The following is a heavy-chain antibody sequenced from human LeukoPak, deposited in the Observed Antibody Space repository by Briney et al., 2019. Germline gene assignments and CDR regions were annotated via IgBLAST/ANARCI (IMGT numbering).Heavy chain of an antibody. CDR3: ARGLAAAGTEDY. V-gene: IGHV4-30-4*08. D-gene: IGHD6-13*01. CDR1: GGSISSGDYY. Sequence: SQTLSLTCTVSGGSISSGDYYWSWIRQPPGEGLEWIGYIYYSGSTYYNPSLKSRVTISVDTSKNQFSLKLSSVTAADTAVYYCARGLAAAGTEDYWGQGTLVTVSS. J-gene: IGHJ4*02. CDR2: IYYSGST.